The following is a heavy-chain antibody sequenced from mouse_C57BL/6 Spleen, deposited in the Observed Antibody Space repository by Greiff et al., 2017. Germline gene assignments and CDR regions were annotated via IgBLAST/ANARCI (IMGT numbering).Heavy chain of an antibody. CDR3: TRRNVTPAHYYAMDY. Sequence: VQLQQSGAELVRPGASVTLSCKASGYTFTDYEMHWVKQTPVHGLEWIGAIDPETGGTAYNQKFKGKARLTADKSSSTAYMELRSLTSEDSAVYYCTRRNVTPAHYYAMDYWGQGTSVTVSS. CDR1: GYTFTDYE. D-gene: IGHD2-12*01. J-gene: IGHJ4*01. CDR2: IDPETGGT. V-gene: IGHV1-15*01.